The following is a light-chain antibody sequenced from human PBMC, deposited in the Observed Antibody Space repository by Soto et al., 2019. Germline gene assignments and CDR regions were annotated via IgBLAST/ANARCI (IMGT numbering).Light chain of an antibody. CDR1: ESVIRN. CDR3: QQYDNLSWT. Sequence: ELVMTQSPGTLSVSPGEGSTLSFMASESVIRNLAWFQQKPGQAPRLLIYGASNRATGTPDRFSGSGSGTDFTLTISRLEPEDFAVYFCQQYDNLSWTFGQGTKVDIK. CDR2: GAS. J-gene: IGKJ1*01. V-gene: IGKV3-20*01.